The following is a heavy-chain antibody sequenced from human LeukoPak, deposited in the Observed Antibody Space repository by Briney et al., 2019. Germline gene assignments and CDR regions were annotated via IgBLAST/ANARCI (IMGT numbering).Heavy chain of an antibody. CDR1: GFTFSSYS. CDR3: ATDFWSGYYTSNDY. V-gene: IGHV3-21*01. CDR2: ISSSSSYI. Sequence: GGSLRLSCAASGFTFSSYSMTWVRQAPGKGLEWVSSISSSSSYIYYADSVKGRFTISRDNAKNSLYLQMNSLRAEDTAVYYCATDFWSGYYTSNDYWGQGTLVTVSS. D-gene: IGHD3-3*01. J-gene: IGHJ4*02.